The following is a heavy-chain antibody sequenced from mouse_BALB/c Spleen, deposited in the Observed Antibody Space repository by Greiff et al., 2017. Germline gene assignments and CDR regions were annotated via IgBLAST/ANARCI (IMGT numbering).Heavy chain of an antibody. D-gene: IGHD1-1*01. Sequence: EVKVVESGGGLVKPGGSLKLSCAASGFAFSSYDMSWVRQTPEKRLEWVAYISSGGGSTYYPDTVKGRFTISRDNAKNTLYLQMSSLKSEDTAMYYCARITTVGSFDYWGQGTTLTVSS. V-gene: IGHV5-12-1*01. CDR1: GFAFSSYD. J-gene: IGHJ2*01. CDR3: ARITTVGSFDY. CDR2: ISSGGGST.